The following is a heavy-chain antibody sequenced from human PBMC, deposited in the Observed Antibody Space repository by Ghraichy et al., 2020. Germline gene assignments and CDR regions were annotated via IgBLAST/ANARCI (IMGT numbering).Heavy chain of an antibody. Sequence: GSLRLSCAASGFTFSSYEMNWVRQAPGKGLEWVSYISSSGSTIYYADSVKGRFTISRDNAKNSLYLQMNSLRAEDTAVYYCARETPYGDTDAFDIWGQGTMVTVSS. J-gene: IGHJ3*02. D-gene: IGHD4-17*01. CDR3: ARETPYGDTDAFDI. CDR1: GFTFSSYE. V-gene: IGHV3-48*03. CDR2: ISSSGSTI.